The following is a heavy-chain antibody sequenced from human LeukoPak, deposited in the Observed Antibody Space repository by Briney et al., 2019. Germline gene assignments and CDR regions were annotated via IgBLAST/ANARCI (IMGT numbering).Heavy chain of an antibody. CDR3: AGVAGYYWNSDSFDY. D-gene: IGHD1-7*01. CDR1: GYTFTTYG. CDR2: ISAYNGQT. V-gene: IGHV1-18*01. Sequence: GASVKVSCKASGYTFTTYGISWVRQAPGQGLEWMGWISAYNGQTNYAGKFQGRVTMTTDTSTKTAYMELRSLGSDDTAVYYCAGVAGYYWNSDSFDYWGQGTQVTVSS. J-gene: IGHJ4*02.